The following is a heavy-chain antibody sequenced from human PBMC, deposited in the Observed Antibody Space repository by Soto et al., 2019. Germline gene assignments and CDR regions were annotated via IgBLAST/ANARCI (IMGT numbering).Heavy chain of an antibody. V-gene: IGHV3-23*01. CDR1: GFTFSSYA. CDR2: ISGSGGST. Sequence: GGSLRLSCAASGFTFSSYAMSWVRQAPGKGLEWVSAISGSGGSTYYADSVKGRFTISRDNSKNTLYLQMNSLRAEDTAVYYCAKGHVWIPGIAVAGNYYYYGMDVWGQGTTVTVSS. J-gene: IGHJ6*02. CDR3: AKGHVWIPGIAVAGNYYYYGMDV. D-gene: IGHD6-19*01.